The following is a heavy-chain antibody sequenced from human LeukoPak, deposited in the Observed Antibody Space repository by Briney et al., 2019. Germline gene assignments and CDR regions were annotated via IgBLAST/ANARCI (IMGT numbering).Heavy chain of an antibody. V-gene: IGHV4-34*01. CDR2: INHSGST. CDR3: ARARIRGAVYNWFDP. J-gene: IGHJ5*02. Sequence: PSETLSLTCAVYGGSFSGYYWSWIRQPPGKGLEWIGEINHSGSTNYNPSLKSRVTISVDTSKNQFSLKLSSVTAADTAVYYCARARIRGAVYNWFDPWGQGTLVTVSS. CDR1: GGSFSGYY. D-gene: IGHD2-15*01.